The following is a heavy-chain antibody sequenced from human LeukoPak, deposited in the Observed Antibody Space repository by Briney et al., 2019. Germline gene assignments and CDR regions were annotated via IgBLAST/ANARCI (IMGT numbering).Heavy chain of an antibody. CDR1: GFTFDDYA. CDR3: AKASGGYCSSISCYHFDY. D-gene: IGHD2-2*01. CDR2: ISWNSGTR. V-gene: IGHV3-9*01. Sequence: GGSLRLSCAASGFTFDDYAVHWARHAPGKGLEWVSSISWNSGTRRYADSVKGRFTISRDNAKNSLYLQMNGLRAEDTALYYCAKASGGYCSSISCYHFDYWGQGILVTVSS. J-gene: IGHJ4*02.